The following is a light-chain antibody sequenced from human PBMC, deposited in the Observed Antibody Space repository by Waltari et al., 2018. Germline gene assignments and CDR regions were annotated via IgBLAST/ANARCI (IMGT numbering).Light chain of an antibody. CDR2: SAS. CDR1: PGAVTSGYY. J-gene: IGLJ2*01. CDR3: LLYYGGAQLV. V-gene: IGLV7-43*01. Sequence: QTVVTQEPSLTVSPGGTVPLTCAFSPGAVTSGYYPNWFQQKLGQAPRALIYSASNKHPWAPARFSGSRLGGKAALTLSGVQPEDEAEYYCLLYYGGAQLVFGGGTKLTVL.